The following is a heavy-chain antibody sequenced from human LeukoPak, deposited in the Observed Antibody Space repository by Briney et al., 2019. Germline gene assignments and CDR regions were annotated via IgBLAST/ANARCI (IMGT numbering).Heavy chain of an antibody. V-gene: IGHV3-7*01. CDR3: ATSLLLPDY. D-gene: IGHD2-15*01. J-gene: IGHJ4*02. CDR2: VKQDGSEK. Sequence: GGSLRLSCAASGFTFSSYWMSWVRQAPGKGLEWVANVKQDGSEKYYVDSVKGRFTISRDNAKSSLYLQMNSLRAEDTAVYYCATSLLLPDYWGQGTLVTVSS. CDR1: GFTFSSYW.